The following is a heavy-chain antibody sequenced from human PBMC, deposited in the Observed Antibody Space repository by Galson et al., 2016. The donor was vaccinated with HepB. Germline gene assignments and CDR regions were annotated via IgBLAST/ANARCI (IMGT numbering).Heavy chain of an antibody. V-gene: IGHV5-10-1*01. J-gene: IGHJ4*02. CDR3: AREQALSLKSSHLDQ. D-gene: IGHD6-6*01. CDR2: IDPSDSYT. CDR1: GYRFISYW. Sequence: QSGAEVKKPGESLRISCKVSGYRFISYWISWMRQMPGKGLEWMGRIDPSDSYTNYSPSFQGHVTFSADNFINTAYLQWSSLKASDTALYYWAREQALSLKSSHLDQWGQGTLVSVSS.